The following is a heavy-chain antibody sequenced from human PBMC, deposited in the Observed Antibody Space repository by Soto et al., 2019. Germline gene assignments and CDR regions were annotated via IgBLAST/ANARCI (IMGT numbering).Heavy chain of an antibody. J-gene: IGHJ4*02. D-gene: IGHD3-16*01. CDR2: VHYTGST. Sequence: QVQLQESGPGLVKPSETLSLTCTVSGGSVNTFYWSWIRQPPGKGLEWVGHVHYTGSTDYNPSLKSRVTISVDTTKNQVSLKLNSVTTADTAVYFCARDWGRSNYFDYWGQGTLVTVSS. CDR1: GGSVNTFY. CDR3: ARDWGRSNYFDY. V-gene: IGHV4-59*02.